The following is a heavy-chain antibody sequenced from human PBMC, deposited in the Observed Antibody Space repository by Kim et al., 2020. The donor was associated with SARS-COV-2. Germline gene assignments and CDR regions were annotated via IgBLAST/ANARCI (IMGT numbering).Heavy chain of an antibody. J-gene: IGHJ4*02. CDR2: VSGTGDDT. Sequence: GGSLRLSCAASEFTFNSYAMSWVRQAPGKGLEWVSTVSGTGDDTYYADSVKGRFTISRDNSKNTLYLQMNSLRVEDTAVYYCAKALEGCSSSGCYRGYFDYWGQGTLVTVSS. CDR3: AKALEGCSSSGCYRGYFDY. V-gene: IGHV3-23*01. D-gene: IGHD2-2*01. CDR1: EFTFNSYA.